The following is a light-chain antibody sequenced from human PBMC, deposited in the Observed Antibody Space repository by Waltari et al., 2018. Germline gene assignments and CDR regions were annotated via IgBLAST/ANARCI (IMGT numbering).Light chain of an antibody. J-gene: IGLJ2*01. Sequence: QSALTQPASVSGSPGQSITISCTGSSTDLGSSTLVSWYQPHPEKAPKLLIYEGTERPSGISHRFSGSKAGNTASLTISKLQAEDEADYYCFSYADGRSLVFGGGTKLTVL. V-gene: IGLV2-23*01. CDR1: STDLGSSTL. CDR3: FSYADGRSLV. CDR2: EGT.